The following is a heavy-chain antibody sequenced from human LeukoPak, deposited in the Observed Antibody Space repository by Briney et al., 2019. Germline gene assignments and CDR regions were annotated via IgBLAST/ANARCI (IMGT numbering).Heavy chain of an antibody. CDR1: GFTFSNYG. Sequence: GGSLRLSCAASGFTFSNYGLSWVRQAPGKGLEWVAFIRNVGKDKYYADSVKGRFFISRDNSKNTLSLQMNSLRVEDAAVYYCAKDGDWAFGHWAQGTLVSVSS. V-gene: IGHV3-30*02. D-gene: IGHD2-21*02. CDR2: IRNVGKDK. CDR3: AKDGDWAFGH. J-gene: IGHJ4*02.